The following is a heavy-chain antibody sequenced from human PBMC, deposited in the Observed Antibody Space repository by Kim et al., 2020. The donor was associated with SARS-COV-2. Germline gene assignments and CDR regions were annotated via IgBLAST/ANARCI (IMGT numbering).Heavy chain of an antibody. CDR3: ARVGGNYEAYYYYGMDV. D-gene: IGHD4-4*01. V-gene: IGHV1-46*01. CDR1: GYTFTSYY. J-gene: IGHJ6*02. Sequence: ASVKVSCKASGYTFTSYYMHWVRQAPGQGLEWMGIINPSGGSTSYAQKFQGRVTMTRDTSTSTVYMELSSLRSEDTAVYYCARVGGNYEAYYYYGMDVWGQGTTVTVSS. CDR2: INPSGGST.